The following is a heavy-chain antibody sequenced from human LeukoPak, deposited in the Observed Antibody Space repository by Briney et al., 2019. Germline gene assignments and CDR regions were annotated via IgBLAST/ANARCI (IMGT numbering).Heavy chain of an antibody. D-gene: IGHD3-10*01. J-gene: IGHJ4*02. CDR2: IYSSGST. Sequence: KPSETLSPTCTVSGGSISSYYWSWIRQPPGKGLEWIGYIYSSGSTSYNPSLKSRVTISVDTSKNQFSLKLRSVTAADTALYYCARVTTVIRGSYYFDYWGQGTLVTVSS. CDR1: GGSISSYY. V-gene: IGHV4-59*01. CDR3: ARVTTVIRGSYYFDY.